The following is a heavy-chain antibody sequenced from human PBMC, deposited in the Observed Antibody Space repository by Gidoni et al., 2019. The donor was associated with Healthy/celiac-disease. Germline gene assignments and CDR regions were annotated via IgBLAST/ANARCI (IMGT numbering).Heavy chain of an antibody. CDR1: GFTLSSYA. Sequence: QVQLVESGGGVVQPGRSLRLPCAASGFTLSSYAMHWVRQAPGKGLEWVAVISYDGSNKYYADSVKGRFTISRDNSKNTLYLQMNSLRAEDTAVYYCARDVQQWLTTAPDYWGQGTLVTVSS. CDR3: ARDVQQWLTTAPDY. CDR2: ISYDGSNK. D-gene: IGHD6-19*01. V-gene: IGHV3-30-3*01. J-gene: IGHJ4*02.